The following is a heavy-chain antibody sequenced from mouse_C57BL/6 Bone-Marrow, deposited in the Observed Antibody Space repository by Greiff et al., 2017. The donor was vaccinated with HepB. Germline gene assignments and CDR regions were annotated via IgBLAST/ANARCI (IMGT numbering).Heavy chain of an antibody. D-gene: IGHD3-2*02. Sequence: QVQLQQSGAELARPGASVKMSCKASGYTFTSYTMHWVKQRPGQGLEWIGYINPSSGYTKYNQKFKEKATWTADKSSSTAYMQLSSLTAEDSAVYYCGQTAQAAWFAYWGQGTLVTVSA. CDR1: GYTFTSYT. V-gene: IGHV1-4*01. CDR2: INPSSGYT. J-gene: IGHJ3*01. CDR3: GQTAQAAWFAY.